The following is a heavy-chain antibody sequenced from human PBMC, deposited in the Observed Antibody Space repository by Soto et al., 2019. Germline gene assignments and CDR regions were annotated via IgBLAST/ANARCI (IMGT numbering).Heavy chain of an antibody. CDR1: GGSISSYY. D-gene: IGHD6-19*01. CDR3: ARATRAWLPGVHFDY. CDR2: IYYSGST. J-gene: IGHJ4*02. V-gene: IGHV4-59*01. Sequence: SETLSLTCTVSGGSISSYYWSWIRQPPGKGLEWIGYIYYSGSTNYNPSLKSRVTISVDTSKNQFSLKLSSVTAADTAVYYCARATRAWLPGVHFDYWGQGTLVTVSS.